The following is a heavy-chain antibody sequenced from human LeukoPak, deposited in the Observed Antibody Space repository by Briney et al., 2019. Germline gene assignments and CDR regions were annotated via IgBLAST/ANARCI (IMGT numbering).Heavy chain of an antibody. CDR3: ARDQGWPTVYGMDV. J-gene: IGHJ6*02. Sequence: AASVNVSCTASGYTFTSYGISWVRQAPGQGLEWMGWISAYNGNTNYAQKLQGRVTMTTDTSTSTAYMELRSLRSDDTAVYYCARDQGWPTVYGMDVWGQGTTVTVSS. CDR1: GYTFTSYG. CDR2: ISAYNGNT. D-gene: IGHD6-19*01. V-gene: IGHV1-18*01.